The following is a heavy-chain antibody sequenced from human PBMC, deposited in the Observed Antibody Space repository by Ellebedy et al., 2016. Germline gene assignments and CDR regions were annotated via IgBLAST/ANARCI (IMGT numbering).Heavy chain of an antibody. CDR2: IYHSGST. CDR3: ASFSEIDSSGYDAFDI. J-gene: IGHJ3*02. V-gene: IGHV4-4*02. D-gene: IGHD3-22*01. CDR1: GGSISSSNW. Sequence: SETLSLTCAVSGGSISSSNWWSWVRQPPGKGLEWIGEIYHSGSTNYNPSLKSRVTISVDKSKNQFSLKLSSVTAADTAVYYCASFSEIDSSGYDAFDIWGQGTMVTVSS.